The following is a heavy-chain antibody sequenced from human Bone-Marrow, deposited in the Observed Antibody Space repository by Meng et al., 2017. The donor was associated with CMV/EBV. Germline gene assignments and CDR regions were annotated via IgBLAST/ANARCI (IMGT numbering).Heavy chain of an antibody. J-gene: IGHJ4*02. V-gene: IGHV1-8*02. CDR3: ARGLIGVEPY. Sequence: ASVKVSCKASGYTFSDSYLHWVRQAPGQGLEWMGWMNPNSGNTGYAQKFQGRVTMTRNTSISTAYMELSSLRSEDTAVYYCARGLIGVEPYWGQGTLVTVSS. D-gene: IGHD1-14*01. CDR2: MNPNSGNT. CDR1: GYTFSDSY.